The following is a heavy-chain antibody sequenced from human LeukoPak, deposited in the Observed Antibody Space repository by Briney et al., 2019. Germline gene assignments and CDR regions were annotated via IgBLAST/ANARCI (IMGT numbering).Heavy chain of an antibody. D-gene: IGHD2-15*01. CDR3: ARGGRRFDS. Sequence: GGSLRLSCAASGFTFSLYSMNWVRQAPGKGLEWVSSISSGSDYIFYGDSLKGRFSISRENAKNSPYLQMNSLRAEDTAVYYCARGGRRFDSWGQGTLVSVSS. J-gene: IGHJ5*01. V-gene: IGHV3-21*01. CDR2: ISSGSDYI. CDR1: GFTFSLYS.